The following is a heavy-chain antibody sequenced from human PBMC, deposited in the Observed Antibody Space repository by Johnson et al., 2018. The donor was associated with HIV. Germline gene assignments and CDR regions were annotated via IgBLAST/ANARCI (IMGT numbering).Heavy chain of an antibody. CDR1: GFTFSSYA. Sequence: QVQVVESGGGVVQPGRSLRLSCAASGFTFSSYAMHWVRQAPGKGLEWVAVISYDGSNKYYADSVKGRFTISRDNSKNTLYLQMGSLRAEDMAVYYCARDLGGHAFDNWGQGTMVTVSS. D-gene: IGHD3-16*01. V-gene: IGHV3-30*14. J-gene: IGHJ3*02. CDR3: ARDLGGHAFDN. CDR2: ISYDGSNK.